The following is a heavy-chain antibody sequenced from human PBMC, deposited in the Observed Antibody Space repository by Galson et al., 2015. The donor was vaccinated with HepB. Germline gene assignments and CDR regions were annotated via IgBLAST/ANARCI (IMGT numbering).Heavy chain of an antibody. Sequence: SETLSLTCTVSGASISGSTYYWGWIRQPPGKRLEWIGSISYSGTTFYNPSLRSRVTISIDTSKNQFSLRLISVTATDTAVYYCAAPVEAANNWFHPWGQGTLVTVSP. CDR3: AAPVEAANNWFHP. CDR2: ISYSGTT. D-gene: IGHD2-15*01. V-gene: IGHV4-39*01. J-gene: IGHJ5*02. CDR1: GASISGSTYY.